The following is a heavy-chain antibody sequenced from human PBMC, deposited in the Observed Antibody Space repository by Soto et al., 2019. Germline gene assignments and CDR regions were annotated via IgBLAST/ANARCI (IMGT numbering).Heavy chain of an antibody. D-gene: IGHD1-26*01. CDR3: ARDLGTTNYYFDY. J-gene: IGHJ4*02. CDR1: RFTFSNYG. CDR2: IWYDGSIT. V-gene: IGHV3-33*01. Sequence: VQLVESGGDLVQPGGSLRLSCAASRFTFSNYGFHWVRQAPGKGLEWVAVIWYDGSITYYADSVKGRFTISRDQSKNTLYLQMNSLRAEDTAVYSCARDLGTTNYYFDYWGQGTLVTVSS.